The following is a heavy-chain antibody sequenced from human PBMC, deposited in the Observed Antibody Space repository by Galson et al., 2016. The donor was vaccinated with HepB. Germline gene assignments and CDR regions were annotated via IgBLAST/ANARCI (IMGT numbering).Heavy chain of an antibody. D-gene: IGHD3-10*01. Sequence: SLRLSCAASGFTFSDYYMNWIRQAPGKGLEWVSVISNSGGSTYYADSVKGRFTISRDNSKNTLYLQMNSLRAEDTAVYYCAGGYYGSGSYYAYWGQGTLVTVSS. V-gene: IGHV3-23*01. CDR1: GFTFSDYY. CDR2: ISNSGGST. J-gene: IGHJ4*02. CDR3: AGGYYGSGSYYAY.